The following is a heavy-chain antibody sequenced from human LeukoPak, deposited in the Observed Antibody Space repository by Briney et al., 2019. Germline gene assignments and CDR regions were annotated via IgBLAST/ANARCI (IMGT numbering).Heavy chain of an antibody. CDR3: ARLTTVTTXGGDY. CDR1: GYSFPNFW. Sequence: GESLKISCQASGYSFPNFWIGWVRQMPGKGLEWMGIIYPSDSDTRYSPSFRGQVTISADKSINTAYLQWNTLKASDTGMYFCARLTTVTTXGGDYWGQGTLVTVSS. CDR2: IYPSDSDT. J-gene: IGHJ4*02. D-gene: IGHD4-17*01. V-gene: IGHV5-51*01.